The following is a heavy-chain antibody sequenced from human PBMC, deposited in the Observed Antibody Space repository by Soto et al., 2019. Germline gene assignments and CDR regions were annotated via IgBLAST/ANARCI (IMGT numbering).Heavy chain of an antibody. CDR1: GGTFSSYA. CDR3: ARDSRYSGSYNWFDP. J-gene: IGHJ5*02. D-gene: IGHD1-26*01. CDR2: IIPIFGTA. V-gene: IGHV1-69*13. Sequence: SVNVSCKASGGTFSSYAISWVRQAPGQGLEWMGGIIPIFGTANYAQKFQGRVTITADESTSTAYIELSSLRSEDTALYYCARDSRYSGSYNWFDPWGQGTLVTVSS.